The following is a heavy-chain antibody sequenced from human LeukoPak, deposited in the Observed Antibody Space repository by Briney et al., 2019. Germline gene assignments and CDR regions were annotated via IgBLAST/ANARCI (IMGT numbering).Heavy chain of an antibody. CDR3: ARQVGSHLYYFDY. J-gene: IGHJ4*02. CDR2: IYLGDSDT. Sequence: GESLQISCKGSGYSFTSYWIGWVRQMPGKGLEWMGIIYLGDSDTRYSPSFQGQVTISADKSISTAYLQWSNLKASDTAMYYCARQVGSHLYYFDYWGQGTLVTVSS. D-gene: IGHD1-26*01. V-gene: IGHV5-51*01. CDR1: GYSFTSYW.